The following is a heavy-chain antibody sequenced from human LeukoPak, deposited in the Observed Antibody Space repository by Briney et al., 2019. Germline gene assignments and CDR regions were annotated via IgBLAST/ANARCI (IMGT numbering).Heavy chain of an antibody. CDR1: GFTFSSYW. J-gene: IGHJ4*02. CDR3: ARDWSGTTNY. CDR2: IRQDGSVN. Sequence: GGSLRLSCEASGFTFSSYWMSWVRQAPGKGLEWVATIRQDGSVNHCVDSVKGRFTIFRDNAKNSLYLQMNSLRAEDTAVYYCARDWSGTTNYWGQGTLVTVSS. D-gene: IGHD1-1*01. V-gene: IGHV3-7*01.